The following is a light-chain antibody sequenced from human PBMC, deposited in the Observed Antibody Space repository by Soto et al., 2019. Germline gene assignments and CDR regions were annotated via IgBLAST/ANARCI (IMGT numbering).Light chain of an antibody. V-gene: IGKV1-5*03. CDR3: QQYDSSST. CDR1: QRISGW. CDR2: KTS. Sequence: DIQMTQSPSTLSASVGDRVTITCRASQRISGWLAWYQQRPGKAPKLLIYKTSSLESGVPSRFSGSGSGTEFTLSISSLQPDDSATYYCQQYDSSSTFGGGTKVEIK. J-gene: IGKJ4*02.